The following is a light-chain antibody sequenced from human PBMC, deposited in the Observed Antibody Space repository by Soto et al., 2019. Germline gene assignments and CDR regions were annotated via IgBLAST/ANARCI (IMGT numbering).Light chain of an antibody. Sequence: EIVMTQSPDTLSVSPGERATLSCMASQSVSGNLAWYQQKPGQAPRLLIYDTSTRATGIPARFSGSGSGTEFTLTISSLQSEDFAVYYCQQYNNWPPITFGQGTRLEIK. CDR3: QQYNNWPPIT. J-gene: IGKJ5*01. V-gene: IGKV3-15*01. CDR1: QSVSGN. CDR2: DTS.